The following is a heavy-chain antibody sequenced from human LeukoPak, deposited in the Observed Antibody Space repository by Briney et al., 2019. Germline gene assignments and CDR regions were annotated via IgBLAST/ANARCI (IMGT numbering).Heavy chain of an antibody. CDR2: ISAYNGNT. D-gene: IGHD5-18*01. CDR3: ARQVDTSMALPDY. J-gene: IGHJ4*02. V-gene: IGHV1-18*01. CDR1: GYTFTSYG. Sequence: GASVKVSCKASGYTFTSYGTSWVRQAPGQGLEWMGWISAYNGNTNSAQKVQGRVTLTTDTSTSTAYMELRSLRSDDTAVYYCARQVDTSMALPDYWGQGTLVTVSS.